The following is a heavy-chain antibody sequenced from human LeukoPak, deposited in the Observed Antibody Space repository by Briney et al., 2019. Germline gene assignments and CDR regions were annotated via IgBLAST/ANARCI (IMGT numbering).Heavy chain of an antibody. CDR3: ARADYYDSSGYYPYYYYGMDV. J-gene: IGHJ6*02. D-gene: IGHD3-22*01. CDR1: GFTFSSYA. Sequence: GGSLRLSCAASGFTFSSYAMHWVRQAPGKGLEWVAVISYDGSNKYYADSVKGRFTISRDNSKNTLYLQMNSLRAEDTAVYYCARADYYDSSGYYPYYYYGMDVWGQGTTVTVS. V-gene: IGHV3-30-3*01. CDR2: ISYDGSNK.